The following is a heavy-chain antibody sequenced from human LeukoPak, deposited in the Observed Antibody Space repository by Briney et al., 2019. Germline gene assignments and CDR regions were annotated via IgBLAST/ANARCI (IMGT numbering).Heavy chain of an antibody. Sequence: PGGSLRLSCAASGFTFSSYSMNWVRQAPGKGLEWVSYISSSSSTIYYADSVKGRFTISRDNSKNTLYLQMNSLRAEDTAVYYCARDDIAAAGTGGLWGQGTLVTVSS. V-gene: IGHV3-48*01. CDR2: ISSSSSTI. CDR3: ARDDIAAAGTGGL. J-gene: IGHJ4*02. D-gene: IGHD6-13*01. CDR1: GFTFSSYS.